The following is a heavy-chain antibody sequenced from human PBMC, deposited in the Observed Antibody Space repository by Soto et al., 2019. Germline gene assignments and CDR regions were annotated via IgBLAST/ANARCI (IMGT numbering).Heavy chain of an antibody. CDR3: AKAQRGSYYDY. CDR1: GFTFDDYA. J-gene: IGHJ4*02. D-gene: IGHD3-16*01. V-gene: IGHV3-9*01. CDR2: ISWNSGSI. Sequence: EVQLVESGGGLVQPGRSLRLSCAASGFTFDDYAMHWVWQAPGKGLEWVSGISWNSGSIGYADSVKGRFTISRDNAKNSLYLQMNSLSAEDTALYYCAKAQRGSYYDYWGQGTLVTVSS.